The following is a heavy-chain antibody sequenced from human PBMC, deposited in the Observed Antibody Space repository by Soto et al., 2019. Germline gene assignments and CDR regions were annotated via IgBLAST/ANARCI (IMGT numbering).Heavy chain of an antibody. J-gene: IGHJ4*02. Sequence: AASVKVSCKASGYTFTGYYMNWVRQAPGQGLEWMGWINPNNGATNYAPNFQGRVTMTRDTSISTASLELCRLRSDDTGVYYCATSILRFLEWSSGDYWGRGTLVTVSS. CDR2: INPNNGAT. V-gene: IGHV1-2*02. CDR1: GYTFTGYY. D-gene: IGHD3-3*01. CDR3: ATSILRFLEWSSGDY.